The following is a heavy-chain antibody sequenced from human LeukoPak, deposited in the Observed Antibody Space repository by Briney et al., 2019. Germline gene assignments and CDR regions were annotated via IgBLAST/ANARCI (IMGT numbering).Heavy chain of an antibody. V-gene: IGHV4-4*07. D-gene: IGHD1-20*01. J-gene: IGHJ6*02. CDR1: GGSISSYY. Sequence: SETLSLTCTVSGGSISSYYWSWLRQPAGKGLEWIGRIYTSGSTNYNPSLKSRVTMSVDTSKNQFSLKLSSVTAADTAVYYCAREMTNWSGYYYYGMDVWGQGTTVTVSS. CDR3: AREMTNWSGYYYYGMDV. CDR2: IYTSGST.